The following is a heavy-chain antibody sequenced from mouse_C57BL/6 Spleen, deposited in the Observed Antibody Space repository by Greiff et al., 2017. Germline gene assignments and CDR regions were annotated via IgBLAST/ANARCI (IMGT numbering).Heavy chain of an antibody. D-gene: IGHD2-2*01. V-gene: IGHV5-4*01. CDR3: ARDYGYDVGYFDY. J-gene: IGHJ2*01. CDR1: GFTFSSYA. CDR2: ISDGGSYT. Sequence: DVMLVESGGGLVKPGGSLKLSCAASGFTFSSYAMSWVRQTPEKRLEWVATISDGGSYTYYPDNVKGRFTISRDNAKNNLYLQMSHLKSEDTAMYYCARDYGYDVGYFDYWGQGTTLTVSS.